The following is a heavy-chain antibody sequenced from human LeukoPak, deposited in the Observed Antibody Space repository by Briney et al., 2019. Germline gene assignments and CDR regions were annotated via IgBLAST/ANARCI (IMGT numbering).Heavy chain of an antibody. CDR2: ISYDGSNK. J-gene: IGHJ4*02. CDR1: GFTFSSYA. D-gene: IGHD3-10*01. CDR3: AIQKADLITMIRGIIAY. V-gene: IGHV3-30-3*01. Sequence: QPGRSLRLSCAASGFTFSSYAMHWVRQAPGKGLEWVAVISYDGSNKYYADSVKGRFTISRDNSKNTLYLQMNSLRAEDTAVYYCAIQKADLITMIRGIIAYWGQGTLVTVSS.